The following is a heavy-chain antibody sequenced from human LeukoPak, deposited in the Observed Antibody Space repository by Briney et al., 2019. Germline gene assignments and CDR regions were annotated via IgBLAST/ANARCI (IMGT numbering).Heavy chain of an antibody. D-gene: IGHD3-10*01. Sequence: PSETLSLTCAVYGGSFSGYYWSWIRQPPGKGLEWIGYIYYSGSTNYKPSLKSRVTISVDTSKNQFSLKLSSVTAADTAVHYCARGGYYGSGNDFRFDPWGQGTLVTVSS. V-gene: IGHV4-59*01. CDR3: ARGGYYGSGNDFRFDP. J-gene: IGHJ5*02. CDR2: IYYSGST. CDR1: GGSFSGYY.